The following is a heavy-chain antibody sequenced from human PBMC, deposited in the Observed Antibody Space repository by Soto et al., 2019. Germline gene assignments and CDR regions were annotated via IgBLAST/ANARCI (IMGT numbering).Heavy chain of an antibody. CDR1: GGTFSSYA. CDR3: AGDARYCSGGSCYSAPFDY. Sequence: QVQLVQSGAEVQKPGSSVKVSCKASGGTFSSYAISWVRQAPGQGLEWMGGSLPIFGTANYAQKFQGRVKITADESTSTAYMELSSLRSEDTAVYYCAGDARYCSGGSCYSAPFDYWGQGTLVTVSS. J-gene: IGHJ4*02. V-gene: IGHV1-69*01. D-gene: IGHD2-15*01. CDR2: SLPIFGTA.